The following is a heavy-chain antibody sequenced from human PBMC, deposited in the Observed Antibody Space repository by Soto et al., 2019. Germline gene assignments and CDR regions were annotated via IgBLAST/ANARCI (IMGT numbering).Heavy chain of an antibody. D-gene: IGHD2-15*01. J-gene: IGHJ6*02. CDR3: ARGEIVVVVAATRRYATVYYGMDV. CDR2: IYSGGST. V-gene: IGHV3-66*01. Sequence: GGSLRLSCAASGFTVSSNYMSWVRQAPGKGLKWVSLIYSGGSTYYADSVKGRFTISRDNSKNTLYLQMNSLRAEDTAVYYCARGEIVVVVAATRRYATVYYGMDVWGQGTTVTVSS. CDR1: GFTVSSNY.